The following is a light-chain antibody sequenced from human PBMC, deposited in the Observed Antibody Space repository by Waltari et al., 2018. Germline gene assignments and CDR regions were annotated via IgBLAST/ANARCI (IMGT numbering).Light chain of an antibody. V-gene: IGLV3-21*02. CDR3: QVWDSSSDHWV. J-gene: IGLJ3*02. Sequence: SYVLTQPPSVSVAPGQTARITCGGKNIGSKRVNWCQQKPGQAPVWVVYDDSDRPSGISERFSGSNAGNTATLTISRVEAGDEADYYCQVWDSSSDHWVFGGGTKLTVL. CDR2: DDS. CDR1: NIGSKR.